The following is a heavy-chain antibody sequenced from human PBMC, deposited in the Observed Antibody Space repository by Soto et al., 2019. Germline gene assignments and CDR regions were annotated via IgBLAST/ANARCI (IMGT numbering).Heavy chain of an antibody. CDR2: IIPIFGTA. CDR1: GGTFSSYA. J-gene: IGHJ4*02. V-gene: IGHV1-69*06. Sequence: VKVSCKASGGTFSSYAISWVRQAPGQGLEWMGGIIPIFGTANYAQKFQGRVTITADKSTSTAYMELSSLRSEDTAVYYCARDPQPRDGYKTTDYWGQGTLVTVSS. D-gene: IGHD5-12*01. CDR3: ARDPQPRDGYKTTDY.